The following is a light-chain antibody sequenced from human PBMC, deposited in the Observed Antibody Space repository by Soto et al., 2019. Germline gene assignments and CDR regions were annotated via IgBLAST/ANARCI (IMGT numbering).Light chain of an antibody. J-gene: IGLJ3*02. V-gene: IGLV1-51*02. Sequence: QSVLTQPPSVSAAPGQKVTISCSGSRSNIGNNYVSWYQQLPGTAPKLLIYENNKRPSGIPDRFSGSKSGTSATLGITGLQTGDEADYYCRTWDSSLSAVFGGGTKVTV. CDR3: RTWDSSLSAV. CDR1: RSNIGNNY. CDR2: ENN.